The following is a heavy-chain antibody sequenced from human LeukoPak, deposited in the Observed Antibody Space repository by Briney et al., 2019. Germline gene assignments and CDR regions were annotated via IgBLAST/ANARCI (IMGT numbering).Heavy chain of an antibody. V-gene: IGHV4-59*01. CDR3: ARNNYYGSIYYYYYMDV. D-gene: IGHD3-10*01. CDR1: GGSISSYY. J-gene: IGHJ6*03. CDR2: IYYSGST. Sequence: SETLSLTCTVSGGSISSYYWSWIRQPPGKGLEWIGYIYYSGSTDYNPSLESRVTISVDTSKNQFSLKLSSVTAADTAVYYCARNNYYGSIYYYYYMDVWGKGTTVTVSS.